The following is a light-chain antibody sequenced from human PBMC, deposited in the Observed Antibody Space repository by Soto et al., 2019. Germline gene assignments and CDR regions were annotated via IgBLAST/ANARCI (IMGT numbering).Light chain of an antibody. CDR2: GAS. V-gene: IGKV3-15*01. J-gene: IGKJ4*01. Sequence: EIVMTQSPATLSVSPGERANLSCRASQSVSSNLAWYQQKPGQAPRLLIYGASTRATGIPASFSGSGSGTEFTLTISSLQSEDFAVYYCQQYKNWPLTFGGGTKVEIK. CDR1: QSVSSN. CDR3: QQYKNWPLT.